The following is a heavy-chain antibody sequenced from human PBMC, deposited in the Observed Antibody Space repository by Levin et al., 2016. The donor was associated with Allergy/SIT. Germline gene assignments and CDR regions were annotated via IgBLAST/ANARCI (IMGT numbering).Heavy chain of an antibody. V-gene: IGHV3-23*01. CDR1: GFTVSSNY. CDR2: ISGSGGST. Sequence: GGSLKISCAASGFTVSSNYMSWVRQAPGKGLEWVSAISGSGGSTYYADSVKGRFTISRDNSKNTLYLQMNSLRAEDTAVYYCAKDRFPKSNIAAAGAIFDYWGQGTLVTVSS. J-gene: IGHJ4*02. CDR3: AKDRFPKSNIAAAGAIFDY. D-gene: IGHD6-13*01.